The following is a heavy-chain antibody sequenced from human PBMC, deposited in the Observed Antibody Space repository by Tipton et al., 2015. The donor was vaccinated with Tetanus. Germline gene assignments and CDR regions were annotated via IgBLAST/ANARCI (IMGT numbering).Heavy chain of an antibody. J-gene: IGHJ3*02. CDR2: FVPIRGTT. CDR3: TLDADMWGARKVFDI. Sequence: QSGPEVKKPGSSVKVSCKASGGTLRSYAITWVRQAPGQGLEWLGGFVPIRGTTFYAQKMQGRVSITADDSMITAYMDLRSLTGDDTAVYYCTLDADMWGARKVFDIWGQGTLVTVTS. V-gene: IGHV1-69*19. CDR1: GGTLRSYA. D-gene: IGHD1-14*01.